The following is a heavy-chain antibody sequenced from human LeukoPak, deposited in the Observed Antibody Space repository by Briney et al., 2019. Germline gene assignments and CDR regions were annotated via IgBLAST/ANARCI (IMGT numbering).Heavy chain of an antibody. J-gene: IGHJ5*02. CDR2: ISGSGGST. CDR3: AKDTYSPNGNWFDP. Sequence: GGSLRLSCAASGFTFSSYAMSWVRQAPGKGLEWVSAISGSGGSTYYADSVKGRFTISRDNFKNTLYLQMNSLKAEDTAVYYCAKDTYSPNGNWFDPWGQGTLVTVSS. CDR1: GFTFSSYA. V-gene: IGHV3-23*01. D-gene: IGHD1-26*01.